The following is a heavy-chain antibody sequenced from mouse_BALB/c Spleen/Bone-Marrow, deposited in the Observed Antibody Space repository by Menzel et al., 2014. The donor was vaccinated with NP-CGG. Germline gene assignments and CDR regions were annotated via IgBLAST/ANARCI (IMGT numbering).Heavy chain of an antibody. Sequence: VQLQQSGPGLVAPSQRLSIPCTVSGFSLTDYGINWVRQPPGKGLEWLGMIWGDGTTDYNSALRSRLSINKDNSRSXVFLKMNSLKTDDTARYYCAREKYGNYYAMGYWGQGTSVTVSS. V-gene: IGHV2-6-7*01. D-gene: IGHD2-10*02. CDR2: IWGDGTT. CDR1: GFSLTDYG. CDR3: AREKYGNYYAMGY. J-gene: IGHJ4*01.